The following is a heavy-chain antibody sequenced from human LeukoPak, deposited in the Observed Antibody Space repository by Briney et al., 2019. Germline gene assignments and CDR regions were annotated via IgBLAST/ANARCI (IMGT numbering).Heavy chain of an antibody. V-gene: IGHV3-9*01. CDR3: AKEDHYYDSSGYLQYFDY. CDR1: GFTFDDYA. CDR2: ISWNSGSI. D-gene: IGHD3-22*01. J-gene: IGHJ4*02. Sequence: GRSLRLSCAASGFTFDDYAMHWVRQAPGKGLEWVSGISWNSGSIGYADSVKGRFTISRDNAKNSLYLQMNGLRAEDTALYYCAKEDHYYDSSGYLQYFDYWGQGTLVTVSS.